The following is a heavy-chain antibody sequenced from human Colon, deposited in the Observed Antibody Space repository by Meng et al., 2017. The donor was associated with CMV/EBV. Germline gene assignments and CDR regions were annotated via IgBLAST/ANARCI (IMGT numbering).Heavy chain of an antibody. Sequence: GESLKISCAASGFNFNIYAINWVRQAPGKGLEWVSGITGSADRKYYADSVGGRFTISRDNSKNTVYPQMDSLSAEDTAVYFCAKPHEDYYYDTRGGYGMDVWGQGTTVTVSS. CDR3: AKPHEDYYYDTRGGYGMDV. V-gene: IGHV3-23*01. CDR1: GFNFNIYA. D-gene: IGHD3-22*01. J-gene: IGHJ6*02. CDR2: ITGSADRK.